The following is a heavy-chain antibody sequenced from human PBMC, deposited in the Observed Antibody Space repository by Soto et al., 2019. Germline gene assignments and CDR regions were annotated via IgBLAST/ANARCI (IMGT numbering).Heavy chain of an antibody. CDR2: IWYDGSNK. J-gene: IGHJ4*02. V-gene: IGHV3-33*01. Sequence: GGSLRLSCAASGFTFSSYGMHWVRQAPGKGLEWVAVIWYDGSNKHYADSVKGRFTISRDNSKNTLYLQMNSLRAEDTAVYYCARDQQWLVRFYFDFWGQGTLVTVSS. CDR3: ARDQQWLVRFYFDF. CDR1: GFTFSSYG. D-gene: IGHD6-19*01.